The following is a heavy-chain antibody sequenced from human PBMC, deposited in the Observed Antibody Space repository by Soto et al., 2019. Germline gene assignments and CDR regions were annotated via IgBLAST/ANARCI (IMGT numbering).Heavy chain of an antibody. D-gene: IGHD6-13*01. CDR1: VFTFSSYW. CDR3: ARGSSSWTYYYYMDV. CDR2: INSDGSST. J-gene: IGHJ6*03. V-gene: IGHV3-74*01. Sequence: PGGSLRLSCAASVFTFSSYWMHWVRQAPGKGLVWVSRINSDGSSTSYADSVKGRFTISRDNAKNTLYLQMNSLRAEDTAVYYCARGSSSWTYYYYMDVWGKGTTVTVSS.